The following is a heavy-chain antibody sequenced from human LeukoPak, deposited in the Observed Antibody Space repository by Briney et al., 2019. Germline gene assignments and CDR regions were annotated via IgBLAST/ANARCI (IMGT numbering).Heavy chain of an antibody. CDR3: ARHVRRNHPGGSSYTHAVNTCCHRTRVNVSSTATKGESDY. Sequence: SETLSLTCTVSGGSISGLYWSWIRQPPGKGLEWIGFIYYSGTTSYNPSLKSRVTIAIDTSSNQFSLRVRSVTAADTAVYYCARHVRRNHPGGSSYTHAVNTCCHRTRVNVSSTATKGESDY. CDR2: IYYSGTT. CDR1: GGSISGLY. D-gene: IGHD2-8*01. V-gene: IGHV4-59*08. J-gene: IGHJ4*01.